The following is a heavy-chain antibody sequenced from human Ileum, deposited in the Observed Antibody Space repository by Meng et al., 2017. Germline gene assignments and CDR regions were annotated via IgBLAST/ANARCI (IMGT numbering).Heavy chain of an antibody. CDR1: GDSLTSVNTQ. CDR3: AREFYVGTAMVIDS. Sequence: QVQLQESGPGLVKPSQTLSLTCTVSGDSLTSVNTQWSWIRQSPGKGPEYIGYIYYDGNTYYNPSLKSRLIISIDTSRNEFSLRLNSVTAADTAVYYCAREFYVGTAMVIDSWGQGTLVTVSS. CDR2: IYYDGNT. J-gene: IGHJ4*02. D-gene: IGHD5-18*01. V-gene: IGHV4-30-4*01.